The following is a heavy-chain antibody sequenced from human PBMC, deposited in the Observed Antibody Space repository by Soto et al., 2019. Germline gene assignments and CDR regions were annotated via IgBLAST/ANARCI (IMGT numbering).Heavy chain of an antibody. CDR2: ISNNRGNT. Sequence: EVQLVESGGGLVQPGGSLRLSCAAAGFTFSSFAMHWVRQAPGKGLKYVAAISNNRGNTYYANSVKGRFTISRDDSQNMVYLQMGSLRTEDMAVYYCARAATFNAYDVWGQGTMVTVSS. CDR1: GFTFSSFA. CDR3: ARAATFNAYDV. V-gene: IGHV3-64*01. J-gene: IGHJ3*01. D-gene: IGHD6-13*01.